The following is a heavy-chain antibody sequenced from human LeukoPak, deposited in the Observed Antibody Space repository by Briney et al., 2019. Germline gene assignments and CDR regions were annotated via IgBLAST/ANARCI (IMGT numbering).Heavy chain of an antibody. Sequence: QPGGSLRLSCTASGFTFSSYSMNWVRQAPGKGLEWLSYISWGSNVIYYADSVKGRFTTSRDDAKNSLFLQMNSLTDEDTAVYYCARDPGYSYALDYWGRGTLATVSS. CDR1: GFTFSSYS. CDR2: ISWGSNVI. CDR3: ARDPGYSYALDY. J-gene: IGHJ4*02. V-gene: IGHV3-48*02. D-gene: IGHD5-18*01.